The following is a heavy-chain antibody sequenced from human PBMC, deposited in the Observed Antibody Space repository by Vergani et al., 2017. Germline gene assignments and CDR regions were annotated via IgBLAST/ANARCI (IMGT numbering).Heavy chain of an antibody. V-gene: IGHV1-8*01. J-gene: IGHJ4*02. CDR2: MNPNSGNT. CDR3: ARCYYDSSGYYYVPLDY. D-gene: IGHD3-22*01. CDR1: GYTFTSYD. Sequence: QVPLVQSGAEVKTPGASVKVSCKASGYTFTSYDIDWVRQATGQGLEWMGWMNPNSGNTGYAQKFQGRVTMTRNTSISTAYMELSSLRSEDTAVYYCARCYYDSSGYYYVPLDYWGQGTLVTVSS.